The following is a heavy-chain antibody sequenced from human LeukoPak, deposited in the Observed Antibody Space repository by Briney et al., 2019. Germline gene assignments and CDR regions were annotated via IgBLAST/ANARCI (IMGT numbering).Heavy chain of an antibody. V-gene: IGHV1-18*01. Sequence: GASVKVSCKASGYTLTSYGISWVRQAPGQGLEWMGWTSAYNDNANYAQKLQGRVTMTTDTSTSTAYMELRSLRSDDTAVYYCARVYIAARPSGWFDPWGQGTLVTVSS. J-gene: IGHJ5*02. CDR3: ARVYIAARPSGWFDP. CDR1: GYTLTSYG. CDR2: TSAYNDNA. D-gene: IGHD6-6*01.